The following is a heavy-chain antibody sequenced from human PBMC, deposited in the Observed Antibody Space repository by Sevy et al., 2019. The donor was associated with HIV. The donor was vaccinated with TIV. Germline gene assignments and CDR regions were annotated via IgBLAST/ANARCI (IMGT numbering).Heavy chain of an antibody. J-gene: IGHJ4*02. V-gene: IGHV3-30*02. D-gene: IGHD2-21*01. CDR2: IQYDGSNK. Sequence: GGSLRLSCAASGFSYSSYGMHWVRQAPGKGLEWVAYIQYDGSNKDYADSVKGRFTISRDNSKNTLDLQMNSLRVEDTAVYYCGKEGGGEGVDHWGQGTLVTVSS. CDR3: GKEGGGEGVDH. CDR1: GFSYSSYG.